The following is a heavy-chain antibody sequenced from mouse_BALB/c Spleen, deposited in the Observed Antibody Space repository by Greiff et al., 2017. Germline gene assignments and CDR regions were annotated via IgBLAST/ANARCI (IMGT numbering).Heavy chain of an antibody. J-gene: IGHJ2*01. CDR3: ARGGVYDGYY. CDR2: ISYDGSN. D-gene: IGHD2-3*01. Sequence: EVKLQESGPGLVKPSQSLSLTCSVTGYSITSGYYWNWIRQFPGNKLEWMGYISYDGSNNYNPSLKNRISITRDTSKNQFFLKLNSVTTEDTATYYCARGGVYDGYYWGQGTTLTVSS. V-gene: IGHV3-6*02. CDR1: GYSITSGYY.